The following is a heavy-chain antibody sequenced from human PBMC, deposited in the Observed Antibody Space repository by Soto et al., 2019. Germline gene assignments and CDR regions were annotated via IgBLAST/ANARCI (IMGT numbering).Heavy chain of an antibody. CDR1: DGPFSGYY. J-gene: IGHJ4*02. D-gene: IGHD4-17*01. CDR2: INHSGNT. V-gene: IGHV4-34*01. Sequence: SETLSLNCAVYDGPFSGYYWSWIRQPPGKGLEWIGEINHSGNTNYNPSLKSRVTISIDMSKNQFSLKLSSVTAADTAVYYCARLTTVTQNFDYWGQGTLVTVSS. CDR3: ARLTTVTQNFDY.